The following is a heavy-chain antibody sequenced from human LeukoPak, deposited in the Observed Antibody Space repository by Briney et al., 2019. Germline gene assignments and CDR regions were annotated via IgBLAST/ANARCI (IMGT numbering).Heavy chain of an antibody. CDR2: INPSGGST. V-gene: IGHV1-46*01. J-gene: IGHJ3*02. CDR1: GYTFTSYY. D-gene: IGHD4-17*01. CDR3: ASMRGDYAYAFDI. Sequence: ASVKVSCKASGYTFTSYYMHWVRQAPGQGLEWMGIINPSGGSTSYAQKFQGRVTMTRDTSTSTVYMELSSLRSEDTAVYYCASMRGDYAYAFDIWGQGTMVTVSS.